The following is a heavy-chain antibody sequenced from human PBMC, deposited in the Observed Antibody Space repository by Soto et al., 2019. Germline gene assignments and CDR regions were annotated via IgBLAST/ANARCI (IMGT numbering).Heavy chain of an antibody. V-gene: IGHV5-51*01. J-gene: IGHJ6*02. CDR2: IYPGDSDT. Sequence: EVQLVQSGAEVKKPGEALKISCKGSGYSFTSYWIGWVRQMPGKGLEWMGIIYPGDSDTRYSPSFQGQVTTSADKSISTADLQWSSLKASDTAIDYCAGTAAAGKYYYGVDVWGQGTTVTVSS. CDR1: GYSFTSYW. D-gene: IGHD6-13*01. CDR3: AGTAAAGKYYYGVDV.